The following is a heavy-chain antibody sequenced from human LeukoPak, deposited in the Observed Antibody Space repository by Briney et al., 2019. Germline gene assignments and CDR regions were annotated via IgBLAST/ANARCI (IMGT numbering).Heavy chain of an antibody. Sequence: GGSLRLSCAASGFTFSSYAMSWVRQAPGKGLEWVSAISGSGGSTYYADSVKGRFTISRDNSKNTLYLQMNSLRAEDTAVYCCAKSSRITIFGVAFDYWGQGTLVTVSS. CDR3: AKSSRITIFGVAFDY. CDR1: GFTFSSYA. CDR2: ISGSGGST. J-gene: IGHJ4*02. D-gene: IGHD3-3*01. V-gene: IGHV3-23*01.